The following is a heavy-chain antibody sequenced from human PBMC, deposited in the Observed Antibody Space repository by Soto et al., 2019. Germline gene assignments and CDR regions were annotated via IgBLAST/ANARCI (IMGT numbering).Heavy chain of an antibody. J-gene: IGHJ6*02. D-gene: IGHD2-2*03. CDR3: ARDPDGYCSSTSCLKEHYYYGMDV. CDR1: GFTFSSYS. CDR2: ISSSSSTI. Sequence: GGSLRLSCAASGFTFSSYSMNWVRQAPGKGLEWVSYISSSSSTIYYADSVKGRFTISRDNAKNSLYLQMNSLRDEDTAVYYCARDPDGYCSSTSCLKEHYYYGMDVWGQGTTVTVSS. V-gene: IGHV3-48*02.